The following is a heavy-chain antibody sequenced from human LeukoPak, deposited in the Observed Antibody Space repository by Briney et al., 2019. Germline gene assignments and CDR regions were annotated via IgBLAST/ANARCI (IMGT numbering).Heavy chain of an antibody. CDR1: GGTFSSYA. J-gene: IGHJ3*02. Sequence: SVKVSCKASGGTFSSYAISWVRQAPGQGLEWMGGIIPIFGTANCAQKFQGRVTITADKSTSTAYMELSSLRSEDTAVYYCASLPGPPLLDAFDIWGQGTMVTVSS. CDR3: ASLPGPPLLDAFDI. V-gene: IGHV1-69*06. D-gene: IGHD2-15*01. CDR2: IIPIFGTA.